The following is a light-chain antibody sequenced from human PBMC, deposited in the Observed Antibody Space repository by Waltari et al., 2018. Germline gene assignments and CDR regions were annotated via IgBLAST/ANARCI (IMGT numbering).Light chain of an antibody. Sequence: SYVLTQPPSVSVAPGQTATITCGGNNIESKSVHWYQHKPGQAPVVVVYNDDHRPSGIPERFSGADSGNTATLTITRVEAGDEADYYCQVWDSSDDYEVFGGGTKLTVL. CDR2: NDD. V-gene: IGLV3-21*02. CDR1: NIESKS. CDR3: QVWDSSDDYEV. J-gene: IGLJ2*01.